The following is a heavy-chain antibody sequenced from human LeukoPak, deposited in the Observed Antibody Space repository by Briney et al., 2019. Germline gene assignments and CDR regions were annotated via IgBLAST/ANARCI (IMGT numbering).Heavy chain of an antibody. D-gene: IGHD5-18*01. CDR1: GYSSTSYW. J-gene: IGHJ5*02. CDR2: IYPGDSDT. CDR3: ARRKGYSYGYGWFDP. V-gene: IGHV5-51*01. Sequence: GESLKISCKGSGYSSTSYWIGWVRQMPGKGLEWMGIIYPGDSDTRYSPSFQGQVTISADKSISTAYLQWSSLKASDTAMYYCARRKGYSYGYGWFDPWGQGTLVTVSS.